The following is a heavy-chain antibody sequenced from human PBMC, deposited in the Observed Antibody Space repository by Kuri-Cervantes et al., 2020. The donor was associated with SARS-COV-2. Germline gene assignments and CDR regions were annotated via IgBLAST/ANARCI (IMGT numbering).Heavy chain of an antibody. V-gene: IGHV2-5*01. D-gene: IGHD1-14*01. J-gene: IGHJ6*02. CDR1: GFSLSTSGVG. CDR3: ARLGAGGNPNGAYDFYYGMDV. CDR2: IYWNDDK. Sequence: SGPTLVKPTQTLTLTCTLSGFSLSTSGVGVGWIRQPPGKALEWLAIIYWNDDKFYSPSLKSRLTISKDTSKNQVVLTMTNMDPVDTATYYCARLGAGGNPNGAYDFYYGMDVWGQGTTVTVSS.